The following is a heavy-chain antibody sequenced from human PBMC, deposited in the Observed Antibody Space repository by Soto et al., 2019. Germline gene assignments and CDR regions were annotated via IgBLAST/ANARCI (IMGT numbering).Heavy chain of an antibody. V-gene: IGHV3-23*01. Sequence: GGSLRLSCLASGFTFSDFAMTWVRHVPGRGLEWVASLDVAGGSTYYAESVRGRFSISRDNSQNTLFLQMKRLTVDDTAIYYCAAPRDEYGSGVSWFTYGTDMWGEGTTVTASS. CDR2: LDVAGGST. D-gene: IGHD3-10*01. CDR1: GFTFSDFA. CDR3: AAPRDEYGSGVSWFTYGTDM. J-gene: IGHJ6*04.